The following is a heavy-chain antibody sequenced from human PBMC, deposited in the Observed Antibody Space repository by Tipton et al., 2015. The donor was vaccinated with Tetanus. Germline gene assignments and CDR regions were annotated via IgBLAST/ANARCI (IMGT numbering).Heavy chain of an antibody. D-gene: IGHD4-23*01. J-gene: IGHJ3*01. CDR1: GFTFDNYA. CDR3: ARDPDAVAAPGSAFDL. Sequence: SLRLSCEGSGFTFDNYAVSWVRQAPGKGLEWVSSISSSSNYIYYADSLKGRFTISRDNAKNSLYLHISGLRAEDTAVYYCARDPDAVAAPGSAFDLWGQGTMVTVSS. CDR2: ISSSSNYI. V-gene: IGHV3-21*01.